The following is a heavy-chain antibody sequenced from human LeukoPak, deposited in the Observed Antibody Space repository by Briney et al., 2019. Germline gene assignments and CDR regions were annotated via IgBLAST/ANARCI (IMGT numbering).Heavy chain of an antibody. CDR3: ARSPVPNGDYFDY. J-gene: IGHJ4*02. V-gene: IGHV1-69*01. Sequence: SVKVSCKDSRGSFSSYAISWVRHAPVHGLEWMGGMIPIFGTANYAQKFQGRVTITADESTSTAYMELSSLRSEDRAVYYCARSPVPNGDYFDYWGQGTLVTVSS. D-gene: IGHD4-17*01. CDR2: MIPIFGTA. CDR1: RGSFSSYA.